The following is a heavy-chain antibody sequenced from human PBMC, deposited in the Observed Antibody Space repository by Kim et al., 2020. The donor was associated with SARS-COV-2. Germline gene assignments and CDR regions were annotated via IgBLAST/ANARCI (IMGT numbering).Heavy chain of an antibody. J-gene: IGHJ4*02. V-gene: IGHV3-48*02. CDR1: GLTFSSYS. D-gene: IGHD6-13*01. Sequence: GGSLRLSCATSGLTFSSYSMNWVRQAPGKGLEWLSYISISSSVIYYADSVKGRFTISRDDAKNSLFLQMNSLRDEDTAVYYCARDPGPRSSPIDYWGQGTLVPASS. CDR2: ISISSSVI. CDR3: ARDPGPRSSPIDY.